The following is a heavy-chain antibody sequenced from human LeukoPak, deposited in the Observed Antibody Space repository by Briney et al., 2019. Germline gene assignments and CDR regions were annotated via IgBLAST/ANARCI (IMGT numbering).Heavy chain of an antibody. CDR3: ARGALWFGETIDY. D-gene: IGHD3-10*01. CDR2: INHSGST. CDR1: GGSFSGYY. V-gene: IGHV4-34*01. J-gene: IGHJ4*02. Sequence: SETLSLTCAVYGGSFSGYYWSWIRQPPGKGLEWIGEINHSGSTNYNPSLKSRVTISVDTSKNQFSLKLSSVTAADTDVYYCARGALWFGETIDYWGQGTLVTVSS.